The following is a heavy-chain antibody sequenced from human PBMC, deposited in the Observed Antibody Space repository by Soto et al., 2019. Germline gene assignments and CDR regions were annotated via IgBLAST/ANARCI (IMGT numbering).Heavy chain of an antibody. CDR2: INHSGST. J-gene: IGHJ6*03. Sequence: SETLSLTCAVYGGSFSGYYWSWIRRPPGKGLEWIGEINHSGSTNYNPSLKSRVTISVDTSKNQFSLKLSSVTAADTAVYYCARGLAAAGTGNYYYYMDVWGKGTTVTV. CDR3: ARGLAAAGTGNYYYYMDV. CDR1: GGSFSGYY. V-gene: IGHV4-34*01. D-gene: IGHD6-13*01.